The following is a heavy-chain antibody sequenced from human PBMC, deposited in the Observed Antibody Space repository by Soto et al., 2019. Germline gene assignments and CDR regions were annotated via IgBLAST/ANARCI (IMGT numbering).Heavy chain of an antibody. V-gene: IGHV3-64*04. CDR2: ISSDGGST. CDR3: ARDGRPS. D-gene: IGHD6-25*01. J-gene: IGHJ5*02. CDR1: GFTFRIYG. Sequence: GGSLRLSCSASGFTFRIYGMHWVRQAPGKGLEYVSSISSDGGSTNYADFVKGRFTISRDNAKNSLYLQMNSPRAEDTAVYYCARDGRPSWGQGTLVTVSS.